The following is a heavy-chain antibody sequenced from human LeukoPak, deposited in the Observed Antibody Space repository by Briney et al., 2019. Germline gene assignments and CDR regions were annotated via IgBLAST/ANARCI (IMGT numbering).Heavy chain of an antibody. CDR2: IKQDGSEK. Sequence: PGGSLRLSCAASGFTFSSNWMSWVRQAPGKGLEWVANIKQDGSEKYYVDSVKGRFTISRDNAKNSLYLQMNTLRDEDAAVYYCARGPRYSFYWGQGTLVSVSS. D-gene: IGHD6-13*01. CDR1: GFTFSSNW. J-gene: IGHJ4*02. V-gene: IGHV3-7*03. CDR3: ARGPRYSFY.